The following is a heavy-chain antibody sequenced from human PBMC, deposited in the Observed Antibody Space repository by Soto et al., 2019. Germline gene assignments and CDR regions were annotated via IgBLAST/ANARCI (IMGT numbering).Heavy chain of an antibody. CDR2: IDWDDDK. Sequence: SGPTLVKPTQTLTLTCTFSGFSLSTSGMCVSWIRQPPGKALEWLARIDWDDDKYYSTSLKTRLTISKDTSKNQVVLTMTNMDPVDTATYYCARIAAAGDTYYYYMDVWGKGTTVTVSS. V-gene: IGHV2-70*11. J-gene: IGHJ6*03. CDR3: ARIAAAGDTYYYYMDV. D-gene: IGHD6-13*01. CDR1: GFSLSTSGMC.